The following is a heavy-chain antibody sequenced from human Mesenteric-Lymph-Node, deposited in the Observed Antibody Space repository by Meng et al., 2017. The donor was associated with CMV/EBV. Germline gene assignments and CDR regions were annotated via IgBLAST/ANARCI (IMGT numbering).Heavy chain of an antibody. V-gene: IGHV3-13*01. Sequence: GESLKISCAASGFTFSSYDMHWVRQATGKGLEWVSAIGTAGDTYYPGSVKGRFTISRENAKNTLYLQMNSLRAEDTAVYYCAKDGSDGVYDDYTNWSEYFQHWGQGTLVTVSS. CDR1: GFTFSSYD. CDR2: IGTAGDT. D-gene: IGHD4-11*01. CDR3: AKDGSDGVYDDYTNWSEYFQH. J-gene: IGHJ1*01.